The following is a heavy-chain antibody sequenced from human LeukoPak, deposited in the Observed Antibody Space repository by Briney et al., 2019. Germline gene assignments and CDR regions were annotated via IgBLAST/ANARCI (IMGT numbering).Heavy chain of an antibody. D-gene: IGHD4-17*01. CDR3: TTDYGDYDY. CDR1: GFTFNYAW. J-gene: IGHJ4*02. Sequence: GGSLRLSCAASGFTFNYAWMSWVRQVPGKGLEWVGQTVSEIDGGTTDYAAPVKGRFTISRDDSKNTLYLQMNSLKTEDTAVYYCTTDYGDYDYWGQGTLVTVSS. V-gene: IGHV3-15*04. CDR2: TVSEIDGGTT.